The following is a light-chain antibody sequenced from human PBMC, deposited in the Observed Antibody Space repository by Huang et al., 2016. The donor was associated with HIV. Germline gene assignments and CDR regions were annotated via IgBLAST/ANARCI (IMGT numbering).Light chain of an antibody. V-gene: IGKV1-5*03. CDR2: KAS. CDR1: QRISTW. Sequence: DIQVTQSPSTLSAFLGDRVNITCRTSQRISTWLAWYQQRPGKAPNLLISKASNLETWFPARFSGNGSGTEFTLTINGLQPDDLATYYCQHQWTFGQGTKVEIK. CDR3: QHQWT. J-gene: IGKJ1*01.